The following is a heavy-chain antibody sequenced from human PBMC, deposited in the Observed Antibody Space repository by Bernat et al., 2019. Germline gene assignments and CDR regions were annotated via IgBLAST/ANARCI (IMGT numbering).Heavy chain of an antibody. J-gene: IGHJ4*02. Sequence: QVQLVESGGGVVQPGRSLRLSFAASGFTFSSYAMHWVRQAPGKGLEWVAVISYDGSNKYYADSVQGRFTISRDNSKNTLYLQMNSLRAEDTSVYYCERAPGPLYCSGGSCYSSWGYYFDYWGQGTLVTVSS. V-gene: IGHV3-30-3*01. D-gene: IGHD2-15*01. CDR3: ERAPGPLYCSGGSCYSSWGYYFDY. CDR1: GFTFSSYA. CDR2: ISYDGSNK.